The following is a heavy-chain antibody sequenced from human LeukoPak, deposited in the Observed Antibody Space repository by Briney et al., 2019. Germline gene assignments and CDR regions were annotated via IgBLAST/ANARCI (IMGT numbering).Heavy chain of an antibody. CDR2: IRSSGETT. D-gene: IGHD3-10*01. J-gene: IGHJ4*02. CDR3: AKELLESAWFCLDF. V-gene: IGHV3-23*01. CDR1: GFTFRTYA. Sequence: GGSLRLSCAASGFTFRTYATSWVRQAPGKGLEWVSSIRSSGETTYYADSVKGRFTISRDNSRNTVFLQMNGLTAEDTAVQYCAKELLESAWFCLDFWGQGTLATVSS.